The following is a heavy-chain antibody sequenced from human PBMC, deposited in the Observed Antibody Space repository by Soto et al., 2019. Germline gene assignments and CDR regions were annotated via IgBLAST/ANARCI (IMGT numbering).Heavy chain of an antibody. Sequence: ASVKVSCKAPADTFTSYYMHWVRQAPGQGLEWMGWINPNSGGTNYAQKFQGRVTMTRDTSISTAYMELSRLRSDDTAVYYCARVKTDPWELVDYWGQGTLVTVSS. CDR3: ARVKTDPWELVDY. J-gene: IGHJ4*02. CDR2: INPNSGGT. D-gene: IGHD1-26*01. CDR1: ADTFTSYY. V-gene: IGHV1-2*02.